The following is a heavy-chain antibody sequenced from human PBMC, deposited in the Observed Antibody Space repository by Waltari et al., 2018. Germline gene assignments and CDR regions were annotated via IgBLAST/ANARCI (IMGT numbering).Heavy chain of an antibody. V-gene: IGHV1-69*05. Sequence: QVQLVQSGAEVKKPGSSVKVSCKASGGTFSSYAISWVRQAPGQGLEWMGGIIPILGTENYAQKFQGRVTITTDESTSTAYMELSSLRSEDTAVYYCAREVSGRGTIDYWGQGTLVTVSS. J-gene: IGHJ4*02. CDR2: IIPILGTE. D-gene: IGHD2-2*01. CDR1: GGTFSSYA. CDR3: AREVSGRGTIDY.